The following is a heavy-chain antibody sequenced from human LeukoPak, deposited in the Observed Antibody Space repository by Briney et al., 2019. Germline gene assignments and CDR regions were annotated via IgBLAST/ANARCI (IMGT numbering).Heavy chain of an antibody. CDR2: IGYDGRNK. D-gene: IGHD3-10*01. Sequence: PGGSLRLSCAASGFTFSSYGIHWVRQAPGKGLKWVTFIGYDGRNKYYADSVKGRFTISRDNSKNTLYLQMNSLRAEDTAVYYCAKDNAYYYADYWGQGTLVTVSS. CDR1: GFTFSSYG. CDR3: AKDNAYYYADY. J-gene: IGHJ4*02. V-gene: IGHV3-30*02.